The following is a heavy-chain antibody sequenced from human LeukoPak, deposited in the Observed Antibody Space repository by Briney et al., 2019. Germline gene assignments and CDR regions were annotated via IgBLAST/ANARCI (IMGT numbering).Heavy chain of an antibody. CDR1: GFTFSSYA. J-gene: IGHJ4*02. CDR2: ISGSGGST. CDR3: ASRITMVRGVIIPPSSQAFDY. Sequence: GGSLRLSCATSGFTFSSYAMSWVRQAPGKGLEWVSAISGSGGSTYYADSVKGRFTISRDNSKNTLYLQMNRLRAEDTAVYYCASRITMVRGVIIPPSSQAFDYWGQGTLVTVSS. D-gene: IGHD3-10*01. V-gene: IGHV3-23*01.